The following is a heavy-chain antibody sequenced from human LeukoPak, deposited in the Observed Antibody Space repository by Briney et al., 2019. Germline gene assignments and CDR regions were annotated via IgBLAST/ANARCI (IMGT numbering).Heavy chain of an antibody. V-gene: IGHV4-34*01. D-gene: IGHD3-22*01. CDR2: INHSGST. CDR3: ARAHYYDDY. J-gene: IGHJ4*02. CDR1: GGSFSGYY. Sequence: PSETLSLTCAVYGGSFSGYYWSWIRQPPGKGLEWIGEINHSGSTNYNPSLKSRVTISVDTSKNRFSLKLSSVTAADTAVYYCARAHYYDDYWGQGTLVTVSP.